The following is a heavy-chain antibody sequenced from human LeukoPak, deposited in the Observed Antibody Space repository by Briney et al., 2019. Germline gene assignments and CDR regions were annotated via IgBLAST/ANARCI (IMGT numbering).Heavy chain of an antibody. V-gene: IGHV4-4*08. D-gene: IGHD3-10*01. CDR2: THYSGTT. CDR1: GGSISSYY. CDR3: ARDLRGFGEMVYNWFDP. J-gene: IGHJ5*02. Sequence: PSETLSLTCTVSGGSISSYYWSWIRLPPGKGLEWIGYTHYSGTTNYNPSLKSRVTISVDTSKNQFSLKVSSVTAADTAVYYCARDLRGFGEMVYNWFDPWGQGTLVTVSS.